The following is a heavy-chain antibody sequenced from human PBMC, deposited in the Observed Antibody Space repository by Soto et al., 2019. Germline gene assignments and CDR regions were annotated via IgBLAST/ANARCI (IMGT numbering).Heavy chain of an antibody. CDR2: IYYSGST. V-gene: IGHV4-39*01. CDR3: ARSSRREVSNWFDP. Sequence: SETLSLTCTVSGGSISSSSYYWGWIRQPPGKGLEWIGSIYYSGSTYYNPSLKSRVTISVDTSKNQFSLKLSSVTAADTAVYYCARSSRREVSNWFDPWGQGTLVTVSS. J-gene: IGHJ5*02. CDR1: GGSISSSSYY.